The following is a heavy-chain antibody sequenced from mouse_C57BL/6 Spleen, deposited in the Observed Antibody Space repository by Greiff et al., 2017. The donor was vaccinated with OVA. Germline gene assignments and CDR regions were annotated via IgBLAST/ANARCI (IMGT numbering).Heavy chain of an antibody. D-gene: IGHD1-1*01. CDR3: ARDYYGSGYAMDY. CDR2: ISSGSSTI. V-gene: IGHV5-17*01. Sequence: DVKLVESGGGLVKPGGSLKLSCAASGFTFSDYGMHWVRQAPEKGLEWVAYISSGSSTIYYADTVKGRFTISRDNAKNTLFLQMTSLRSEDTAMYYCARDYYGSGYAMDYWGQGTSVTVSS. CDR1: GFTFSDYG. J-gene: IGHJ4*01.